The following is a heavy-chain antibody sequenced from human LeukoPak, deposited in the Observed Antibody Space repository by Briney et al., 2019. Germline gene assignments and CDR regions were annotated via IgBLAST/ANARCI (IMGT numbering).Heavy chain of an antibody. CDR2: ITDTGFAT. D-gene: IGHD2-2*01. CDR1: GFTFSNYA. V-gene: IGHV3-23*01. CDR3: ARAGSCSTTTCYNPFDY. J-gene: IGHJ4*02. Sequence: PGGSLRLSCAASGFTFSNYAMTWVRQAPGKGLEWVSGITDTGFATFYADSVRSRFTISRDNSRNTLYLQMDSLRAEDTAVYYCARAGSCSTTTCYNPFDYWGQGTLVTVSS.